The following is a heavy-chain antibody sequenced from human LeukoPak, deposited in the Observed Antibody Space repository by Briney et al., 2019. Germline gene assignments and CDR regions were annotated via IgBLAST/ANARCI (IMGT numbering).Heavy chain of an antibody. J-gene: IGHJ4*02. D-gene: IGHD6-13*01. CDR3: ARRIAVAGDY. V-gene: IGHV4-59*05. Sequence: SETLSLTCTVSGGSISSYYWSWIRQPPGKGLEWIGSIYYTGTTYYNPSLKSRVTISVDTSKNQFSLNLSSVTAADTAVYYCARRIAVAGDYWGQGTLVTVSS. CDR1: GGSISSYY. CDR2: IYYTGTT.